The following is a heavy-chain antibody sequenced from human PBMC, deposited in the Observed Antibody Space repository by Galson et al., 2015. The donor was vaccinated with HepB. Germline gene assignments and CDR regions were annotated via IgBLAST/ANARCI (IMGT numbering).Heavy chain of an antibody. Sequence: SLRLSCAASGFSFSDYGMHWVRQAQGKGLEWLAFLRYDGITNFYADSVKGRFTISRDTSINTLYLHINSLRPEDTAVYYCAKDGIYCGGDSCYNSLYWYFDLWGRGTLVSVSS. CDR1: GFSFSDYG. CDR3: AKDGIYCGGDSCYNSLYWYFDL. D-gene: IGHD2-15*01. CDR2: LRYDGITN. V-gene: IGHV3-30*02. J-gene: IGHJ2*01.